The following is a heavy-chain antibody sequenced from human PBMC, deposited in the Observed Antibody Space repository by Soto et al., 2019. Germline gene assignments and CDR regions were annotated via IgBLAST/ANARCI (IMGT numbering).Heavy chain of an antibody. CDR1: GGSISSYY. J-gene: IGHJ6*03. CDR3: ARLPPLRWPYYYYNYMDV. V-gene: IGHV4-59*08. D-gene: IGHD4-17*01. CDR2: IHYSGST. Sequence: SETLSLTCTVSGGSISSYYWSWIRQPPGKGLEWIGYIHYSGSTNYNPSLKSRVTISVDTSKNQFSLKLSSVTAADTAVYYCARLPPLRWPYYYYNYMDVWGKGTTVTVSS.